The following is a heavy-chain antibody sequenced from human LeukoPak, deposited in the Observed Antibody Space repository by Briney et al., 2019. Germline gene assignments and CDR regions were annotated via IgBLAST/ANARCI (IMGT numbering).Heavy chain of an antibody. CDR3: AKGEYYYDSSGHFDY. CDR2: ISGSGGST. D-gene: IGHD3-22*01. CDR1: GFTFSSYA. Sequence: PGGSLRLSCAASGFTFSSYALSWIRQPPGKGLEWVSAISGSGGSTYYAGYVKGRFTISRDNSKNTLYLQMNSLRAEDTAVYYCAKGEYYYDSSGHFDYWGQGTLVTVSS. V-gene: IGHV3-23*01. J-gene: IGHJ4*02.